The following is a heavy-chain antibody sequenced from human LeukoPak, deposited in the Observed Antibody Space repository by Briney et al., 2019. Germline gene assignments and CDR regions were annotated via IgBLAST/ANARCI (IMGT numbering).Heavy chain of an antibody. Sequence: ASVKVSCEASGGTFSSYTISWVRQAPGQGLEWMGRIIPILGIANYAQKFQGRVTITADKSTSTAYMELSSLRSEDTAVYYCARDAGRSTFGGVIVPPYFDYWGQGTLVTVSS. V-gene: IGHV1-69*04. CDR2: IIPILGIA. J-gene: IGHJ4*02. CDR3: ARDAGRSTFGGVIVPPYFDY. D-gene: IGHD3-16*02. CDR1: GGTFSSYT.